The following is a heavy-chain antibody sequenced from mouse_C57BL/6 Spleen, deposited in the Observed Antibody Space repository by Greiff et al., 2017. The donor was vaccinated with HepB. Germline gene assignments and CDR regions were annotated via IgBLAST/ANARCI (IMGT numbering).Heavy chain of an antibody. J-gene: IGHJ1*03. CDR3: ARKEIYYYGSSYSYWYFDV. Sequence: QVQLQQSGAELARPGASVKLSCKASGYTFTSYGISWVKQRTGQGLEWIGEIYPRSGNTYYNEKFKGKATLTADKSSSTAYMELRSLTSEDSAVYFCARKEIYYYGSSYSYWYFDVWGTGTTVTVSS. D-gene: IGHD1-1*01. CDR1: GYTFTSYG. CDR2: IYPRSGNT. V-gene: IGHV1-81*01.